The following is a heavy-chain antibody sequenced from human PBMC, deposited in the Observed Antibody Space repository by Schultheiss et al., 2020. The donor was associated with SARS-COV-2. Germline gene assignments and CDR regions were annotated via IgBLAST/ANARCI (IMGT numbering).Heavy chain of an antibody. CDR3: ATLGGGLTAANYYSDH. CDR2: ITSTSLYI. CDR1: GFTFSSYG. D-gene: IGHD2-21*02. V-gene: IGHV3-21*01. Sequence: GESLKISCAASGFTFSSYGMNWVRQAPGKGLEWVSSITSTSLYIYYADSVKGRFTISRDNAKNSLYLQMNSLRAEDTAVYYCATLGGGLTAANYYSDHWGQGTLVTVSS. J-gene: IGHJ4*02.